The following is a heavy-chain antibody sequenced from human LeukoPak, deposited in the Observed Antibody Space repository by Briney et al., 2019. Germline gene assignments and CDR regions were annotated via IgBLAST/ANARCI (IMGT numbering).Heavy chain of an antibody. J-gene: IGHJ6*03. CDR1: GYTFTSYD. CDR2: MNPNSGNT. Sequence: ASVKVSCKASGYTFTSYDINWVRQATGQGLEWMGWMNPNSGNTGYAQKFQGRVTITRNTSISTAYMELSSLRSEDTAVYYCARIRSSSYYYYYMDVWGKGTTVTVSS. CDR3: ARIRSSSYYYYYMDV. V-gene: IGHV1-8*03. D-gene: IGHD6-6*01.